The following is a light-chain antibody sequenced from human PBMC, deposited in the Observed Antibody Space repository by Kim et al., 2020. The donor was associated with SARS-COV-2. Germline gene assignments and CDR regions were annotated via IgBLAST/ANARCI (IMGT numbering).Light chain of an antibody. Sequence: SLSPGERTSLPCRASQSVFSNLAWYQQKPGLAPRLLIYGTSRRATGIPDRFSGSGSGTDFTLTITRLEPEDFAVYYCQQYVGLPYTFGQGTKLEI. J-gene: IGKJ2*01. V-gene: IGKV3-20*01. CDR3: QQYVGLPYT. CDR2: GTS. CDR1: QSVFSN.